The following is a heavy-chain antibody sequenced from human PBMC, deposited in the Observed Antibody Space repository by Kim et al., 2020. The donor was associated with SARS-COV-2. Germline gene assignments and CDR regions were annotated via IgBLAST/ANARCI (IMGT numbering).Heavy chain of an antibody. CDR3: ARKDYGLDV. V-gene: IGHV4-31*01. CDR2: GNS. J-gene: IGHJ6*02. Sequence: GNSYSNPPLRSLVTMSVDTSKNQSSLKLTSVTAADTAVYYCARKDYGLDVWGQGTTVTVSS.